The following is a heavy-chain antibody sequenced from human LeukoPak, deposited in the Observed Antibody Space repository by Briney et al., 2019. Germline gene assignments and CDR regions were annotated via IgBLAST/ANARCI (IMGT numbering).Heavy chain of an antibody. CDR3: ARADSGSYYFDY. D-gene: IGHD1-26*01. CDR2: ISSSSSYI. CDR1: GFTFSSYS. J-gene: IGHJ4*02. V-gene: IGHV3-21*01. Sequence: GGSLRLSCAASGFTFSSYSMNWVRQAPGKGLEGVSSISSSSSYIYYADSVKRRFTISRDNAKNSLYLQMNSLRAEDTAVYYCARADSGSYYFDYWGQGTLVTVSS.